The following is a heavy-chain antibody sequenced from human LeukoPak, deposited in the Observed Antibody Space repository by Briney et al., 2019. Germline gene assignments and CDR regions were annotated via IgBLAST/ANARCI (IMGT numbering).Heavy chain of an antibody. CDR1: GFTFSSYA. V-gene: IGHV3-23*01. CDR3: AKGAYGSGTMGNWFDP. Sequence: PGGSLRLSCAASGFTFSSYAMSWVRQAPGKGLEWVSAISGSGGSTDYADSVKGRFTISRDNSKNTLYLQMNSLRAEDTAVYYCAKGAYGSGTMGNWFDPWGQGTLVTVSS. CDR2: ISGSGGST. D-gene: IGHD3-10*01. J-gene: IGHJ5*02.